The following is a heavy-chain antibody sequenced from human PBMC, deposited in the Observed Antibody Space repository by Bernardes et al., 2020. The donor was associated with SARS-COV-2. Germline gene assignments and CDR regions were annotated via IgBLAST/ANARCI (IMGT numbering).Heavy chain of an antibody. CDR1: GFTFSSYA. CDR3: TRGPRGGPPFDY. J-gene: IGHJ4*02. CDR2: IRSKAYGGTT. V-gene: IGHV3-49*03. D-gene: IGHD3-10*01. Sequence: GGSLRLSCAASGFTFSSYAMSWFRQAPGKGLEWVGFIRSKAYGGTTEYAASVKGRFTISRDDSKSIAYLQMNSLKTEDTAVYYCTRGPRGGPPFDYWGQGTLVTVSS.